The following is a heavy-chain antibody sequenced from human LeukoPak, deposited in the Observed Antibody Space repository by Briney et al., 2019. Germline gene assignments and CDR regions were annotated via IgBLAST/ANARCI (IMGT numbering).Heavy chain of an antibody. CDR2: IIPILGIA. V-gene: IGHV1-69*04. D-gene: IGHD3-22*01. CDR1: GGTFSSYA. Sequence: SVKVSCKASGGTFSSYAISWVRQAPEQGLEWMGRIIPILGIANYAQKFQGRVTITADKSTSTAYMELSSLRSEDTAVYYCARGRGYYDSSGYFDWFDPWGQGTLVTVSS. CDR3: ARGRGYYDSSGYFDWFDP. J-gene: IGHJ5*02.